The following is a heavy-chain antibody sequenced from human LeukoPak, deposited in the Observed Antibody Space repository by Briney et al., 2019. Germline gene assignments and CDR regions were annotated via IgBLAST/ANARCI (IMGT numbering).Heavy chain of an antibody. J-gene: IGHJ5*01. CDR2: VSYEGTIK. CDR1: GFAFSNFA. Sequence: GGSLRLSCAASGFAFSNFAMHWVRQAPGKGLQWVAVVSYEGTIKYYSDSAKGRFTISRDNSNSLISLQMDNLTTEDTAVYYCAREKFDSWGQGTLVIVSP. CDR3: AREKFDS. V-gene: IGHV3-30*14.